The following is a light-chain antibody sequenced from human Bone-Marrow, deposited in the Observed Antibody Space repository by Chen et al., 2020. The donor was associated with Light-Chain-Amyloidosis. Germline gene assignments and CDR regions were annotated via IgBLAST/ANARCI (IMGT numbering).Light chain of an antibody. CDR3: QVWDRSSDRPV. CDR1: NIGGKS. V-gene: IGLV3-21*03. Sequence: SYVLTQTPSVSVAPGRTARITCGGDNIGGKSVHWYQQKPGQAPVLVVYDDSDRPSGIPERLSGSNSGNTATLTISRVEAGDEADYYCQVWDRSSDRPVFGGGTKLTVL. J-gene: IGLJ3*02. CDR2: DDS.